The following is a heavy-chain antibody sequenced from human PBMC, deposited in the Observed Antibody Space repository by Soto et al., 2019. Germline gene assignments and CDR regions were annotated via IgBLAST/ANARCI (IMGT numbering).Heavy chain of an antibody. Sequence: QVHLVQSGAEVKKPGASVKVSCKGSGYAFTTYGITWVRQAPGQGLEWMGWISAHNGNTNYAQKLQGRVTVTRNTSTSTAYLELRSLRSDDTAVYYCARGRYGDYWGQGALVTVSS. D-gene: IGHD1-1*01. CDR1: GYAFTTYG. V-gene: IGHV1-18*01. CDR3: ARGRYGDY. CDR2: ISAHNGNT. J-gene: IGHJ4*02.